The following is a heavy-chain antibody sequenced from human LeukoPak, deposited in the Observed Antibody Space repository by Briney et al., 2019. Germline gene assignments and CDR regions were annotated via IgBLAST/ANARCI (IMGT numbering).Heavy chain of an antibody. V-gene: IGHV1-18*01. J-gene: IGHJ6*02. CDR2: IRAYNGNT. D-gene: IGHD3-10*01. CDR3: ARDWGVFITMVRGASPGRGPPYFYGMDV. Sequence: ASVKVSCKASGYTFTSYGISWVRQAPGQGLEWMGWIRAYNGNTNYAQKLQGRVTMTTDTSTSTAYMELRSLRSDDTAVYYCARDWGVFITMVRGASPGRGPPYFYGMDVWGQGTTVTVSS. CDR1: GYTFTSYG.